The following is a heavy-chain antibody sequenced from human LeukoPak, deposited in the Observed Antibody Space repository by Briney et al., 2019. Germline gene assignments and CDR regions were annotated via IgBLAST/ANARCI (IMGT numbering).Heavy chain of an antibody. J-gene: IGHJ4*02. CDR1: GFTFSSYA. V-gene: IGHV3-23*01. Sequence: GGSLRLSCAASGFTFSSYAMSWVRQAPGKGLEWVSAISGSGGSTYYADSVKGRFTISRDNSKDTLYLQMNSLRAEDTAVYYCAIKPGIAVAGTRALVYWGQGTLVTVSS. CDR3: AIKPGIAVAGTRALVY. CDR2: ISGSGGST. D-gene: IGHD6-19*01.